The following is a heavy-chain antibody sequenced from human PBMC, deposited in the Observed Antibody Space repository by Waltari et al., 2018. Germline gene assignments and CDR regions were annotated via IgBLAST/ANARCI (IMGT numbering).Heavy chain of an antibody. D-gene: IGHD1-1*01. J-gene: IGHJ5*02. CDR2: INHSGST. V-gene: IGHV4-34*01. Sequence: QVQLQQWGAGLLKPSETLSLTCAVYGGSFSGYYWSWIRQPPGKGLEWIGEINHSGSTNYNPSLKSRVTISVDTSKNQFSLKLTSVTAADTAVYFCARGEGQYCSSVNCPSPTWSQGTPVSVSS. CDR1: GGSFSGYY. CDR3: ARGEGQYCSSVNCPSPT.